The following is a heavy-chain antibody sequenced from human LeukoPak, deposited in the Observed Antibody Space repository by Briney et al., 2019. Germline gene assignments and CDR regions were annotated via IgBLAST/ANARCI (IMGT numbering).Heavy chain of an antibody. CDR1: GFTFSSYG. J-gene: IGHJ4*02. CDR3: ASNWGYFDY. Sequence: GGSLRLSCAASGFTFSSYGMNWVRQAPGKGLEWVSYISSSGSTIYYADSVKGRFTISRDNAKNSLYLQMNSLRAEDTAVYYCASNWGYFDYWGQGTLVTVSS. CDR2: ISSSGSTI. D-gene: IGHD7-27*01. V-gene: IGHV3-48*03.